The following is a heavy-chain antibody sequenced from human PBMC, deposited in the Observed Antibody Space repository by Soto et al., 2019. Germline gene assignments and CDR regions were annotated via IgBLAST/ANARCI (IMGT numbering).Heavy chain of an antibody. Sequence: SETLSLTCTVSGGSIISSSYYWVWIRQPPGKGLEWIGSIYYSGSTYYNPSLKSRVTISVDTSKNQFSLKLSSVTAADTAVYYCARHLYCSGGSCWYWIFTGYYYYMDVWGKGTTVTVSS. D-gene: IGHD2-15*01. J-gene: IGHJ6*03. CDR1: GGSIISSSYY. CDR2: IYYSGST. V-gene: IGHV4-39*01. CDR3: ARHLYCSGGSCWYWIFTGYYYYMDV.